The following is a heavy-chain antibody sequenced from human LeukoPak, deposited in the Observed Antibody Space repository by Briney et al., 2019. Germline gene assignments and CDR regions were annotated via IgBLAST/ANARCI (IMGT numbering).Heavy chain of an antibody. D-gene: IGHD2-15*01. CDR2: ISGSGGST. CDR3: AKETIVVVVAAGDQFDY. CDR1: GFTFSSYA. V-gene: IGHV3-23*01. J-gene: IGHJ4*02. Sequence: GGSLRLSCAASGFTFSSYAMSWVRQAPGKGLEWVSAISGSGGSTYYADSVKGRFTISRDNSKNTLYLQMNSLRAEDTAVYYCAKETIVVVVAAGDQFDYWGQGTLVTVSS.